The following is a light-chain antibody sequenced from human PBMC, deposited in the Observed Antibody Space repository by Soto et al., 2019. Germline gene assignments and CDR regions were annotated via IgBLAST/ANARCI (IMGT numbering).Light chain of an antibody. V-gene: IGKV3-15*01. CDR1: QSVSSK. CDR3: QQYHSWPPRT. J-gene: IGKJ1*01. Sequence: EIVMTQSPATLSLSPGQRATLSCRSSQSVSSKLAWYQQRPGQAPRLLIYSASTRATGIPARFSGSGSGTEFTLTISSLQSEDFAVYYCQQYHSWPPRTFGQGTKVDIK. CDR2: SAS.